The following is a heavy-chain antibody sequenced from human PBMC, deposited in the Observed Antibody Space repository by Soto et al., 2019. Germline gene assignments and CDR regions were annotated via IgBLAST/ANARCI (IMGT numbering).Heavy chain of an antibody. V-gene: IGHV3-30*03. J-gene: IGHJ6*02. Sequence: GGSLRLSCAASGFTFSSYGMHWVRQAPGKGLEWVAVISYDGSNKYYADSVKGRFTISRDNSKNTLYLQMNSLRAEDTAVYYCARDPDSSDIYGMDVWGQGTTVTVSS. D-gene: IGHD3-22*01. CDR1: GFTFSSYG. CDR3: ARDPDSSDIYGMDV. CDR2: ISYDGSNK.